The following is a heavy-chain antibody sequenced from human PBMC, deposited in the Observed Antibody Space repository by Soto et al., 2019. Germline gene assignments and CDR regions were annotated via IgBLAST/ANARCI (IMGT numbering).Heavy chain of an antibody. CDR3: ARASGSGSYYNGNWFDP. D-gene: IGHD3-10*01. Sequence: GASVKVSCKASGGTFSSYAISWVRQAPGQGLEWMGGIIPIFGTANYAQKFQGRVTITADESTSTAYMELSSLRSEDTAVYYCARASGSGSYYNGNWFDPWGQGTLVTVSS. V-gene: IGHV1-69*13. CDR1: GGTFSSYA. CDR2: IIPIFGTA. J-gene: IGHJ5*02.